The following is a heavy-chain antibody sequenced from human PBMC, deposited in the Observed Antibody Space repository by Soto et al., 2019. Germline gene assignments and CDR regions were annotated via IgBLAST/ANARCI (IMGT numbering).Heavy chain of an antibody. J-gene: IGHJ4*02. Sequence: GESLKISCKGSGYSFTSYWIGWVRQMPGKGLEWMGIIYPGDSDTRYSPSFQGQVTISADKSISTAYLQWSSLKASDTAMYYCARKPVYDFWSGRDTYYFDYWGQGTLVTVSS. CDR3: ARKPVYDFWSGRDTYYFDY. D-gene: IGHD3-3*01. CDR1: GYSFTSYW. CDR2: IYPGDSDT. V-gene: IGHV5-51*01.